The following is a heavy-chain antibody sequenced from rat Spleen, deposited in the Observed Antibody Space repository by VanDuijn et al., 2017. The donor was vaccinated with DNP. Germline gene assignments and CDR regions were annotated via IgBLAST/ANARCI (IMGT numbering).Heavy chain of an antibody. CDR2: ISYDGGNA. CDR3: ARHVLPLRVWDY. Sequence: EVRLVESGGGLVQPGRSLKLSCDVSGFTVSDYYMAWVRQAPTKGLGWVAYISYDGGNAYHGYSVKGRFTISRDIAKNTLYLQMNSLRSEDMATYYCARHVLPLRVWDYWGQGVMVTVSS. J-gene: IGHJ2*01. V-gene: IGHV5-22*01. D-gene: IGHD1-4*01. CDR1: GFTVSDYY.